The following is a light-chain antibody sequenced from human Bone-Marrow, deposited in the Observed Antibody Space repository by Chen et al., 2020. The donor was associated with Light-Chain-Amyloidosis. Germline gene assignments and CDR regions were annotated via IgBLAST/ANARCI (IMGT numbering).Light chain of an antibody. J-gene: IGLJ2*01. CDR1: KLGDKY. Sequence: SYELTQPPSVSVSPGQTASITCSGDKLGDKYTSWYQQKPGQSPVLVIYQDTKRPSGIPERFSGSKSGNTATLTISGTQAMDEADYYCQAWDTRVVFGGGTKLTVL. CDR3: QAWDTRVV. V-gene: IGLV3-1*01. CDR2: QDT.